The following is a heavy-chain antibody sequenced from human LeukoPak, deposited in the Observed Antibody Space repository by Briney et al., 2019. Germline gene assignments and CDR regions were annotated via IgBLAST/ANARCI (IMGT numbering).Heavy chain of an antibody. CDR2: FDPEHGET. CDR3: ATRSPHSGYDSFDY. J-gene: IGHJ4*02. Sequence: ASVKVSCKVSGYTLTELSIHWVRQAPGRGPEWMGGFDPEHGETIYAQMIQGRVTMTEDTSADTAYIELTSLTSEDTAVYYCATRSPHSGYDSFDYWGQGTLVTVSS. D-gene: IGHD5-12*01. V-gene: IGHV1-24*01. CDR1: GYTLTELS.